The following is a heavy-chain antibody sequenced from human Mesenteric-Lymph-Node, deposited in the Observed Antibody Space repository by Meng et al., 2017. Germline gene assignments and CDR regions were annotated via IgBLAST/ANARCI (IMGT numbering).Heavy chain of an antibody. CDR3: AIAFKYSSSWFDY. Sequence: GESLKISCAASGFTFSSYWMSWVRQAPGKGLEWVTCISSGGDFIKYTDSVKGRFTISRDNAKKSLYLQMNSLRAEDTAVYYCAIAFKYSSSWFDYWGQGTLVTVSS. D-gene: IGHD6-13*01. CDR1: GFTFSSYW. CDR2: ISSGGDFI. V-gene: IGHV3-21*01. J-gene: IGHJ4*02.